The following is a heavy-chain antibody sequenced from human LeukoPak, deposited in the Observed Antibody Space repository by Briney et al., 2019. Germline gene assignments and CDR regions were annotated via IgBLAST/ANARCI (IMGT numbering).Heavy chain of an antibody. J-gene: IGHJ6*03. Sequence: PGGSLRLSCAASGFTFSSYEMNWVRQAPGKGLEWVSYISSSGSTIYYADSVKGRFTISRDNSKNTLYLQMNSLRAEDTAVYYCAKDPYASADYYYYYYMDVWGKGTTVTVSS. CDR2: ISSSGSTI. CDR1: GFTFSSYE. V-gene: IGHV3-48*03. CDR3: AKDPYASADYYYYYYMDV.